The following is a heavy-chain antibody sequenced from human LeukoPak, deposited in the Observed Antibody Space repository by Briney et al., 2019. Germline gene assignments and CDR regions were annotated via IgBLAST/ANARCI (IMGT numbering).Heavy chain of an antibody. CDR2: IKEDGSEK. J-gene: IGHJ5*02. Sequence: GGSLRLSCAASGFPFSRYWMNWVRQAPGKGLEWVASIKEDGSEKSYVDSVKSRFAISRDNSKNSLYLQMNSLRAEDTAVYYCVSCGTTTCIIRFDPWGQGTLVTVSS. CDR3: VSCGTTTCIIRFDP. V-gene: IGHV3-7*01. D-gene: IGHD2-2*01. CDR1: GFPFSRYW.